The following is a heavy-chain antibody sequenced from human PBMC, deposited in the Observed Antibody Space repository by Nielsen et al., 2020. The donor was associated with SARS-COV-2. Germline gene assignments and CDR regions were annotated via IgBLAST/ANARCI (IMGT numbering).Heavy chain of an antibody. D-gene: IGHD2-8*01. Sequence: SETLSLTCAVYGGSFSGYYWSWIRQPPGKGLEWIGEIYHSGSTNYNPSLKSRVTISVDKSKNQFSLKLSSVTAADTAVYYCARDAVSPWGQGTLVTVSS. CDR3: ARDAVSP. J-gene: IGHJ5*02. V-gene: IGHV4-34*01. CDR2: IYHSGST. CDR1: GGSFSGYY.